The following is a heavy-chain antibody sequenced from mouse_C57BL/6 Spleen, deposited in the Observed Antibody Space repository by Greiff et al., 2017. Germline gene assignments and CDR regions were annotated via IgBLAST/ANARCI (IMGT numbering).Heavy chain of an antibody. D-gene: IGHD1-1*01. V-gene: IGHV1-81*01. CDR1: GYTFTSYG. Sequence: VKLQESGAELARPGASVKLSCKASGYTFTSYGISWVKQRPGQGLEWIGEIYPRSGNTYYNEKFKGTATLTADKSSSTAYMKLPSLTSEDSAVYFCARGVVAEYYFDYWGQGTTLTVSS. CDR3: ARGVVAEYYFDY. J-gene: IGHJ2*01. CDR2: IYPRSGNT.